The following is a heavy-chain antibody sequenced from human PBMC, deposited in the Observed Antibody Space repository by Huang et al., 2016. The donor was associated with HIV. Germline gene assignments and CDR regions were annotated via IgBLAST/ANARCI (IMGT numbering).Heavy chain of an antibody. CDR3: ARDPRIQSWLNYFDS. CDR1: GFSISSYG. J-gene: IGHJ4*02. D-gene: IGHD3-22*01. V-gene: IGHV3-74*01. CDR2: INSDGSST. Sequence: EVQLVESGGGLVQPGGSLRLSCAASGFSISSYGMDWGRQAPGKGLVGCSRINSDGSSTSYADSVKGRFIISRDNAKNTLYLQMNSLRAEDTALYYCARDPRIQSWLNYFDSWGQGTLVSVSS.